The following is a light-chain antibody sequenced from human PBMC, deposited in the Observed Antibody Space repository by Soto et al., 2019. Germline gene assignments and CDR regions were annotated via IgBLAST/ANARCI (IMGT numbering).Light chain of an antibody. Sequence: EIVLTQSPATLSLSPGERATLSCRASQSVSNYLAWYQQKPGQAPRLLIYDTSNRVTGIPARFSGSGSGTDFTLTISSLEPEDFAVYYCQQRRNWITFGQGTRLEIK. CDR1: QSVSNY. J-gene: IGKJ5*01. CDR3: QQRRNWIT. CDR2: DTS. V-gene: IGKV3-11*01.